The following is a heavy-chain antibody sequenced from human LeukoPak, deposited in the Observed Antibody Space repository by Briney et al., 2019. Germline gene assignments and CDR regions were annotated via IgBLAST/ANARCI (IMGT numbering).Heavy chain of an antibody. D-gene: IGHD5-24*01. CDR2: MIGSGDT. V-gene: IGHV3-23*01. CDR1: GFNFRNFA. J-gene: IGHJ5*02. Sequence: GGSLRLSCVASGFNFRNFAVTWVRQAPGKGLEWVSGMIGSGDTYYADSVKGRFTMSRDNSRTTLYLQMNSLRFEDTAIYYCAKDMHYNDGRWEFDPWGQGTLVTVSS. CDR3: AKDMHYNDGRWEFDP.